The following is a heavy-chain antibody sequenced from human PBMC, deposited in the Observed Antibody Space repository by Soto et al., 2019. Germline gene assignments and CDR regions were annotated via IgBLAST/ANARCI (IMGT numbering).Heavy chain of an antibody. V-gene: IGHV3-23*01. J-gene: IGHJ5*02. CDR2: ISRGGAYT. CDR3: AQDPSTGYADP. CDR1: AFIFKDYA. D-gene: IGHD3-9*01. Sequence: PGGSLRLSCTASAFIFKDYAMSWVRQAPGKGLEWVSTISRGGAYTHYADSVKGRFTISRDNSANILYLHMDSLGGDDTAVYYCAQDPSTGYADPWGLGTLVTVSS.